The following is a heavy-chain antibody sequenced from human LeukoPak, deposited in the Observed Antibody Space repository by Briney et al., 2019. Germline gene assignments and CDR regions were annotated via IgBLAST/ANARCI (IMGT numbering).Heavy chain of an antibody. Sequence: PSETLSLTCTVSGVSISSYYWSWIRQPPGKGLEWIGYIYYSGSTNYNPSLKSRVTISVDTSKNQFSLKLSSVTAADTAVYYCARDQDWNDGNWFDPWGQGTLVTVSS. V-gene: IGHV4-59*12. CDR1: GVSISSYY. J-gene: IGHJ5*02. CDR3: ARDQDWNDGNWFDP. CDR2: IYYSGST. D-gene: IGHD1-1*01.